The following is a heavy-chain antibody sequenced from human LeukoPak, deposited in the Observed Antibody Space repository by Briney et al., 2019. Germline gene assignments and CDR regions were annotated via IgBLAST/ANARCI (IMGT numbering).Heavy chain of an antibody. D-gene: IGHD3-22*01. Sequence: KPSETLSLTCAVSGGSISSSTWWSWVRQPPGRGLEWIGEIYHSGSTNYNPSLKSRLTISVDTSKNQFSLKLTSVTAADTAVYYCARAPGPNYYDSPDDYWGQGTLVTVSS. CDR1: GGSISSSTW. CDR3: ARAPGPNYYDSPDDY. V-gene: IGHV4-4*02. CDR2: IYHSGST. J-gene: IGHJ4*02.